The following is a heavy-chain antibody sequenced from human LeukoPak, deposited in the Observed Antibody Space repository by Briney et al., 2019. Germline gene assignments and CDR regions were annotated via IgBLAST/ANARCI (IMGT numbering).Heavy chain of an antibody. CDR1: GFTVSSNY. D-gene: IGHD5-12*01. J-gene: IGHJ4*02. Sequence: PGGSLRLSCAASGFTVSSNYMSWVRQAPGKGLEWVSVIYGGGSTYYADSVKGRFTISRDNSKNTLYLQMNSLRAEDTAVYYCAKETVVAKSPCFDYWGQGTLVTVSS. CDR3: AKETVVAKSPCFDY. CDR2: IYGGGST. V-gene: IGHV3-53*01.